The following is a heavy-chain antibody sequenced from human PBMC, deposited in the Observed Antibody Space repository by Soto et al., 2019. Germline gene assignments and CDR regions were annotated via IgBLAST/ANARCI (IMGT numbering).Heavy chain of an antibody. Sequence: SETLSLTCSVSGCSISDYYWGWIRQPPGKGLEWIGSIYYSGSTYYNPSLQSRVAISVDTSKNQFSLKLKSVTAADTAIYYCARRTVNIRTFYSGLKTHCFDYWGQGAPVNVSS. CDR1: GCSISDYY. J-gene: IGHJ4*02. CDR3: ARRTVNIRTFYSGLKTHCFDY. D-gene: IGHD6-19*01. CDR2: IYYSGST. V-gene: IGHV4-39*01.